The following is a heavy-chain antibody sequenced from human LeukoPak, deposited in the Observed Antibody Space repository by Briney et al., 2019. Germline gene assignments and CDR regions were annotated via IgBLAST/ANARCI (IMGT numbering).Heavy chain of an antibody. J-gene: IGHJ4*02. D-gene: IGHD1-26*01. V-gene: IGHV3-48*03. CDR3: ARDGHWVGQGSYADY. CDR1: GFTFSSYE. CDR2: ISSSGSTI. Sequence: PGGSLRLSCAASGFTFSSYEMNWVRQAPGKGLEWVSYISSSGSTIYYADSVKGQFTISRDNAKNSLYLQMNSLRAEDTAVYYCARDGHWVGQGSYADYWGQGTLVTVSS.